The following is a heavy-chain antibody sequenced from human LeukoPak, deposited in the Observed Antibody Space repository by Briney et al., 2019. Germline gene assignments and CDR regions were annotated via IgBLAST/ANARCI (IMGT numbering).Heavy chain of an antibody. D-gene: IGHD3-22*01. CDR2: INWNGGST. CDR3: ARGRGTYYYDSSGYYHDY. J-gene: IGHJ4*02. V-gene: IGHV3-20*04. CDR1: GFTFDDYG. Sequence: GGSLRLSCAASGFTFDDYGMSWVRQAPGKGLEWVSGINWNGGSTGYADSVKGRFTISRDNAKNSLYLQMNSLRAEDTALYYCARGRGTYYYDSSGYYHDYWGQGTLVTVSS.